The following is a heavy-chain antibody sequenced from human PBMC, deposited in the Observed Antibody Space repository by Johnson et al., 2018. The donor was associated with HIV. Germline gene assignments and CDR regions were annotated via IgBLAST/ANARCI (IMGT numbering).Heavy chain of an antibody. Sequence: MQLVESGGGLVQPGGSLRLSCAASGFTFSSYWMSWVRQAPGTGLEWVANIKQDGSEKYYVDSVKGRLTISIENAKYSLYLQMNSLRAEDTAVYYCARGGSCYNAHFDIWGQGTMVTVSS. CDR1: GFTFSSYW. CDR2: IKQDGSEK. CDR3: ARGGSCYNAHFDI. J-gene: IGHJ3*02. D-gene: IGHD2-15*01. V-gene: IGHV3-7*04.